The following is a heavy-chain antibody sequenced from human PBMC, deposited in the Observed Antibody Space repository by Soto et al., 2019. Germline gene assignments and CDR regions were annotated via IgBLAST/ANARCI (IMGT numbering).Heavy chain of an antibody. CDR1: GYTLTGYS. D-gene: IGHD1-1*01. J-gene: IGHJ6*01. CDR3: ARHPGTNFNSYGMDV. Sequence: QVPLVQSGAEVQKPGASVKVSCRASGYTLTGYSLSWVRQAPVQGLEWMGWIRISNGDTKYAQNLQDRVTMTTATSTSTAYMELRSLLSDDTAVYYCARHPGTNFNSYGMDVWGPGTTVTVS. V-gene: IGHV1-18*01. CDR2: IRISNGDT.